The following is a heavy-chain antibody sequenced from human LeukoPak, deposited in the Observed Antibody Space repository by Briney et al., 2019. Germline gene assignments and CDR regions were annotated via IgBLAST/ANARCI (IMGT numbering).Heavy chain of an antibody. CDR3: ARGTRAAALFDP. CDR2: IYYSGST. Sequence: SETLSLTCTVSGGSISSYYWSWIRQPPGKGLEWIGYIYYSGSTNYNPSLKSRVTISVDTSKNQFSLTLSSVTAADTAVYYCARGTRAAALFDPWGQGTLVTVSS. D-gene: IGHD6-13*01. J-gene: IGHJ5*02. CDR1: GGSISSYY. V-gene: IGHV4-59*01.